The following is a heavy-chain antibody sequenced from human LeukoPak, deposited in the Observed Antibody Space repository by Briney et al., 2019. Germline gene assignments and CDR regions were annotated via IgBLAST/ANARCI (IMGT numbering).Heavy chain of an antibody. CDR3: ARARYSSSWRWFDP. J-gene: IGHJ5*02. Sequence: PGGSLRLSCAASGFTVSSNYMSWVRQAPGKGLEWVSVIYSGGSTYYADSVKGRFTISRDNSKNTLYLQMNSLRAEDTAVYYCARARYSSSWRWFDPWGQGTLVTVSS. V-gene: IGHV3-66*01. CDR1: GFTVSSNY. D-gene: IGHD6-13*01. CDR2: IYSGGST.